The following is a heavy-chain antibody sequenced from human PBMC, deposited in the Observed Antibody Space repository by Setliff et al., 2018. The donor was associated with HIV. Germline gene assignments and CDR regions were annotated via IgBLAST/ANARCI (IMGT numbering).Heavy chain of an antibody. V-gene: IGHV1-18*04. Sequence: ASVKVSCKASGYTFTTYGVNWVRQAPGQGLEWMGWISGYNDNTNYAQKYQGRVTLTTDTSTNTAYMELRRLISDDTAVYYCARAGAVMTAHFDFWGQGTLVTVSS. CDR3: ARAGAVMTAHFDF. CDR2: ISGYNDNT. CDR1: GYTFTTYG. D-gene: IGHD2-21*02. J-gene: IGHJ4*02.